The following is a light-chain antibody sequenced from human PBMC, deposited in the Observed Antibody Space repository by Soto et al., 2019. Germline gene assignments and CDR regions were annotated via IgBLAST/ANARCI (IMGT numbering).Light chain of an antibody. CDR3: SSYTTRTTLYV. Sequence: QSVLTQPASVSGSPGQSITISCTGTSSDVGSYNYVSWYQLHPGKAPKLMIYEVSNRPSGVSNRFSGSKSGDTASLTISGPQGWDEADYYCSSYTTRTTLYVFGTGTKLTVL. CDR1: SSDVGSYNY. CDR2: EVS. V-gene: IGLV2-14*01. J-gene: IGLJ1*01.